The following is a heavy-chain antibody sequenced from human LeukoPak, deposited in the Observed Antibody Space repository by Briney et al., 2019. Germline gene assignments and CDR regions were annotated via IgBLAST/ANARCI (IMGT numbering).Heavy chain of an antibody. CDR3: ARDPGYYDSSGDY. CDR2: IYKGGRT. V-gene: IGHV3-53*01. Sequence: GGSLRLSCAASGFTVSSTYMSWLRQAPGKGLEGVSVIYKGGRTYYADSVKGRFTISRDNSKNTLYLQMNSLRADDTAVYYCARDPGYYDSSGDYWGQGTLVTVSS. J-gene: IGHJ4*02. D-gene: IGHD3-22*01. CDR1: GFTVSSTY.